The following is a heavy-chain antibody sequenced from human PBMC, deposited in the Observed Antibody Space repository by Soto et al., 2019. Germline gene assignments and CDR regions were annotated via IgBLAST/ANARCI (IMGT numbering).Heavy chain of an antibody. D-gene: IGHD1-1*01. V-gene: IGHV4-59*01. CDR2: IYYSGST. Sequence: LSLTCTVSGGSISSYNWSWLRQPRGKGLEWIGYIYYSGSTNYNPSLKSRVTISVDTSKNQFPLKLSSVTAADTAVYYCARVQAGTIDYWGQGALVTVSS. CDR3: ARVQAGTIDY. CDR1: GGSISSYN. J-gene: IGHJ4*02.